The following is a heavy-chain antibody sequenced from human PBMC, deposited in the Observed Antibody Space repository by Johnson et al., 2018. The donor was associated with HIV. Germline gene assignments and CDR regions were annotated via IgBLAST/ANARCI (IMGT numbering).Heavy chain of an antibody. CDR2: IWYDGTNK. CDR3: ERDKSSGYFDAFDI. Sequence: QVQLMESGGGVVQPGRSLRLSCAASGFTFSTYGMHWVRQAPGKGLAWVAIIWYDGTNKYYADSVKGRFTISRDNSKNTLYLQMNSLRAEDTAVYYCERDKSSGYFDAFDIWGQGTMVTVSS. CDR1: GFTFSTYG. V-gene: IGHV3-33*01. J-gene: IGHJ3*02. D-gene: IGHD3-22*01.